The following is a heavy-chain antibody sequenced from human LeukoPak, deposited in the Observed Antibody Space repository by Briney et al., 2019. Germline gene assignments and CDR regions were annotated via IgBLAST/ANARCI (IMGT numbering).Heavy chain of an antibody. V-gene: IGHV3-48*03. J-gene: IGHJ4*02. CDR1: GFTFSSYE. CDR2: ISSSGSTI. CDR3: ASLSMTTVTTDDY. Sequence: GGSLRLSCAASGFTFSSYEMNWVRQAPGKGLEWVSYISSSGSTIYYADSVKGRFTISRDNAKNSLYLQMNSQRAEDTAVYYCASLSMTTVTTDDYWGQGTLVTVSS. D-gene: IGHD4-17*01.